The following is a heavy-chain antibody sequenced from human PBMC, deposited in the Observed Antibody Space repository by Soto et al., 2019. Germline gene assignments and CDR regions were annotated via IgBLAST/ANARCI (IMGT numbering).Heavy chain of an antibody. CDR3: ARWYYYDSSGYLGFDY. CDR2: IYYSGST. D-gene: IGHD3-22*01. V-gene: IGHV4-59*01. J-gene: IGHJ4*02. CDR1: GGSISSYY. Sequence: SETLSLTCTVSGGSISSYYWSWIRQPPGKGLEWIGYIYYSGSTNYNPSPKSRVTISVDTSKNQFSLKLSSVTAADTAVYYCARWYYYDSSGYLGFDYWGQGTLVTVS.